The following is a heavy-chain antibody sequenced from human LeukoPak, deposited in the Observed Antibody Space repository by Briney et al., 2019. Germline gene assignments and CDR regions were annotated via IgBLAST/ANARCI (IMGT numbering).Heavy chain of an antibody. CDR1: GFTFSDYY. Sequence: PGGSLRLSCAASGFTFSDYYMSWIRQAPGKGLEWVAYISSSGSTIYYADSVKGRFTISRDNAKNSLYLQMNSLRAEDTVVYYCARGQLRFLEWLSPSVYNWFDPWGQGTLVTVSS. CDR2: ISSSGSTI. V-gene: IGHV3-11*04. D-gene: IGHD3-3*01. J-gene: IGHJ5*02. CDR3: ARGQLRFLEWLSPSVYNWFDP.